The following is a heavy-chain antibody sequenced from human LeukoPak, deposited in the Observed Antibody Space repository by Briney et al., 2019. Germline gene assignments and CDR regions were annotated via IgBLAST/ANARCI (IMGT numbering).Heavy chain of an antibody. CDR1: GFTFSSYA. V-gene: IGHV3-30-3*02. CDR3: ASPFGSWDY. J-gene: IGHJ4*02. D-gene: IGHD3-10*01. Sequence: HPGGSLRLSCAASGFTFSSYAMHWVRQAPGKGLEWVAVISYDGSNKYYADSVKGRFTISRDNSKNTLYLQMNSLRAEDTAVYHCASPFGSWDYWGQGTLVTVSS. CDR2: ISYDGSNK.